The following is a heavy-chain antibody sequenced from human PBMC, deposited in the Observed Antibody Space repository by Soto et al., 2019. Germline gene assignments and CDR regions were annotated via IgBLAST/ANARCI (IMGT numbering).Heavy chain of an antibody. J-gene: IGHJ4*02. CDR1: GFTFSSYW. D-gene: IGHD3-16*02. V-gene: IGHV3-7*01. Sequence: GGSLRLSCAASGFTFSSYWMSWVRQAPGKGLEWVANIKQDGSEKYYVDSVKGRFTISRDNAKNSLYLQMNSLRAEDTAVYYCARAPSYDYIWGSYRRYYFDYWGQGTLVTVSS. CDR3: ARAPSYDYIWGSYRRYYFDY. CDR2: IKQDGSEK.